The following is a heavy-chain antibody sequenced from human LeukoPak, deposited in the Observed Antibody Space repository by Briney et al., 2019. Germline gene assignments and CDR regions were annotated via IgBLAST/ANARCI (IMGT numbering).Heavy chain of an antibody. CDR1: GFTFSIYS. J-gene: IGHJ4*02. D-gene: IGHD2-2*03. V-gene: IGHV3-21*01. Sequence: GGSLRLSCAASGFTFSIYSMNWVRQAPGKGLEWVSSISSSSSYIYYADSVKGRFTISRDNAKNSLYLQMNSLRAEDTAVYYCARDPGYCSSTSCYDYWGQGTLVTVSS. CDR3: ARDPGYCSSTSCYDY. CDR2: ISSSSSYI.